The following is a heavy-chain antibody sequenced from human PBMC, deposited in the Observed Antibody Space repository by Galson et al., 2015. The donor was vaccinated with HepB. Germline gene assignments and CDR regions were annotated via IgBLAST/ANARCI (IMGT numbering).Heavy chain of an antibody. Sequence: SMRFSCSASGVTFFSYYMSWVRQPPGERLEGCLRITSNGGRTFYNTSVKGRFTISRDKSRNTVVLQLSSLRPEDTAVYYCAKDGPRVTNPPYQLHLWGQGTLVSVSS. J-gene: IGHJ4*02. V-gene: IGHV3-23*01. CDR1: GVTFFSYY. CDR3: AKDGPRVTNPPYQLHL. D-gene: IGHD2-2*01. CDR2: ITSNGGRT.